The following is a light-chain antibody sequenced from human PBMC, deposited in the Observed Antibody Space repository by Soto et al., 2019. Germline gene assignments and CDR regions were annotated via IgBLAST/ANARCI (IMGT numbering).Light chain of an antibody. J-gene: IGLJ1*01. Sequence: SALAQPASVSGSPGQSITISCTGTSSVVGSYNLVSWYQQHPGKAPKLMIFEVSKRPSGLSNRFSASKSGNTASLTISGLQAEDEADYYCCSYARSSTYVFGTGTKVTVL. CDR1: SSVVGSYNL. V-gene: IGLV2-23*02. CDR3: CSYARSSTYV. CDR2: EVS.